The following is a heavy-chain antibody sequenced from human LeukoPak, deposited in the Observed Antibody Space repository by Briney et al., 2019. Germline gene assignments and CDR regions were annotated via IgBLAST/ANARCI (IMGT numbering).Heavy chain of an antibody. D-gene: IGHD1-26*01. Sequence: SETLSLTCTVSGGSISSGSYYWGWIRQPPGKGLKWIGSIYYSGSTYYKPSLKSRVTISVDTSKNQFSVKLNSVTAADTAVYYCARHEGLSGSLNWFDPWGQGTLVGVSS. J-gene: IGHJ5*02. CDR3: ARHEGLSGSLNWFDP. CDR1: GGSISSGSYY. V-gene: IGHV4-39*01. CDR2: IYYSGST.